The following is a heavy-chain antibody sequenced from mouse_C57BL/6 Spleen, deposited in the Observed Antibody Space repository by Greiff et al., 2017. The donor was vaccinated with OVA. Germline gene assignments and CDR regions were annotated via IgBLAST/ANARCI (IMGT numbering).Heavy chain of an antibody. Sequence: QVQLQQSGAELVKPGASVKLSCKASGYTFTSYWMQWVKQRPGQGLEWIGEIDPSDSYTNYNQKFKGKATLTVDTSSSTAYMQLSSLTSEDSAVYYCARILDGYDYWGQGTTLTVSS. D-gene: IGHD2-3*01. V-gene: IGHV1-50*01. CDR3: ARILDGYDY. J-gene: IGHJ2*01. CDR1: GYTFTSYW. CDR2: IDPSDSYT.